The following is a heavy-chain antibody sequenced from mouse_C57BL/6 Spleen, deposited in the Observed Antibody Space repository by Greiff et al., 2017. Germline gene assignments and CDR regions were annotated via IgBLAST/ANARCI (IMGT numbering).Heavy chain of an antibody. D-gene: IGHD2-3*01. J-gene: IGHJ2*01. CDR2: IDPSDSYT. CDR3: ARGRAYDGYYPGYFDY. V-gene: IGHV1-50*01. CDR1: GYTFTSYW. Sequence: VQLQQPGAELVKPGASVKLSCKASGYTFTSYWMQWVKQRPGQGLEWIGEIDPSDSYTNYNQKFKGKATLTVDTSSSTAYMQLSSLTSEDSAVYYCARGRAYDGYYPGYFDYWGQGTTLTVSS.